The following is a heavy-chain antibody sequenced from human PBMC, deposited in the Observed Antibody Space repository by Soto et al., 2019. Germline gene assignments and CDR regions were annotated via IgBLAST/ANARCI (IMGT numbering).Heavy chain of an antibody. J-gene: IGHJ4*02. CDR3: ARVSGYYYDSSGYYYDDY. V-gene: IGHV1-18*01. D-gene: IGHD3-22*01. CDR2: ISAYNGNT. Sequence: ASVKVSCQASGYTFTSYGISWVRQAPGQGLEWMGWISAYNGNTNYAQKLQGRVTMTTDTSTSTAYMELRSLRSDDTAVYYCARVSGYYYDSSGYYYDDYWGQGTLVTVS. CDR1: GYTFTSYG.